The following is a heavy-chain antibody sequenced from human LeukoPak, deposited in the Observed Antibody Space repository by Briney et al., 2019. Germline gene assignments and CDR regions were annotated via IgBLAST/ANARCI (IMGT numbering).Heavy chain of an antibody. CDR2: SIPILGIA. CDR3: ARLYYDSSGYYYASSGYYYYGMDV. J-gene: IGHJ6*02. D-gene: IGHD3-22*01. CDR1: GGTFSSYA. V-gene: IGHV1-69*04. Sequence: SSVKVSCKASGGTFSSYAISWVRQAPGQGREWMGRSIPILGIANYAQKFQGRVTITADKSTSTAYMELSSLRSEDTAVYYCARLYYDSSGYYYASSGYYYYGMDVWGQGTTVTVSS.